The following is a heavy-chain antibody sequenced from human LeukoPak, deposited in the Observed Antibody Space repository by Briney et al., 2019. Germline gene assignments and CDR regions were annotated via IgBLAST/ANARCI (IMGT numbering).Heavy chain of an antibody. D-gene: IGHD2-15*01. J-gene: IGHJ6*03. V-gene: IGHV5-51*01. CDR3: ARHLRGYCSGGSCYGYYYYMDV. CDR1: GYSSTSYW. Sequence: GESLQISCKGSGYSSTSYWIGSVRQLPRQELEWLGIIYPGNSDTRYSPAFQGRVTISADKSSSTAYLQWSSLKASDTAMYYCARHLRGYCSGGSCYGYYYYMDVWGKGTTVTVSS. CDR2: IYPGNSDT.